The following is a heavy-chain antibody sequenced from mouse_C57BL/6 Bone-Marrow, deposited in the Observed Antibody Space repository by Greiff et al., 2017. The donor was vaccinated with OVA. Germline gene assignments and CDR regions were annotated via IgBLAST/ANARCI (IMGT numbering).Heavy chain of an antibody. CDR1: GYSITSGYY. CDR3: ARDDYVPGFAY. CDR2: ISYDGSN. V-gene: IGHV3-6*01. D-gene: IGHD2-4*01. J-gene: IGHJ3*01. Sequence: EVKLNESGPGLVKPSQSLSLTCSVTGYSITSGYYWNWIRQFPGNKLEWMGYISYDGSNNYNPSLKNRISITRDTSKNQFFLKLNSVTTEDTATYYCARDDYVPGFAYWGQGTLVTVSA.